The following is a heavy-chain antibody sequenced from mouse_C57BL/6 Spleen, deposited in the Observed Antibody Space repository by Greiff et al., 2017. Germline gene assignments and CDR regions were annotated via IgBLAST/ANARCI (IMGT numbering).Heavy chain of an antibody. CDR3: ATNEYDEEVDY. CDR2: INPNNGGT. Sequence: VQLQQSGPELVKPGASVKISCKASGYTFTDYYMNWVKQSHGKSLEWIGDINPNNGGTSYNQKFKGKATLTVDKSSSTAYMELRRLTSEDSAVYYCATNEYDEEVDYWGQGTTLTVSS. V-gene: IGHV1-26*01. D-gene: IGHD2-4*01. CDR1: GYTFTDYY. J-gene: IGHJ2*01.